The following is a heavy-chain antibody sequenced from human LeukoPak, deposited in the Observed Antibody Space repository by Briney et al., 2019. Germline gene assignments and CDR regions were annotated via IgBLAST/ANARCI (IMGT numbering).Heavy chain of an antibody. J-gene: IGHJ3*02. V-gene: IGHV4-30-2*01. D-gene: IGHD6-13*01. CDR1: GGSISSGGYY. CDR2: IYHSGST. CDR3: ARERPRGYSSSWHDAFDI. Sequence: NPSETLSLTCTVSGGSISSGGYYWSWIRQPPGKGLEWIGYIYHSGSTYYNPSLKSRVTISVDRSKNQFSLKLSSVTAADTAVYYCARERPRGYSSSWHDAFDIWGQGTMVTVSS.